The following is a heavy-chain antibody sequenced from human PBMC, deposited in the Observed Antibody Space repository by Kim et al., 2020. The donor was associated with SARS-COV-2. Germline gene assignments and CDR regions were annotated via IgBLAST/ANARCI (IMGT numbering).Heavy chain of an antibody. Sequence: SETLSLTCTVSGGSISSGGYYWSWIRQHPGKGLEWIGYIYYSGSTYYNPSLKSRVTISVDTSKNQFSLKLSSVTAADTAVYYCARERKSSAIDYWGQGTLVTVSS. CDR1: GGSISSGGYY. J-gene: IGHJ4*02. CDR3: ARERKSSAIDY. V-gene: IGHV4-31*03. CDR2: IYYSGST. D-gene: IGHD5-18*01.